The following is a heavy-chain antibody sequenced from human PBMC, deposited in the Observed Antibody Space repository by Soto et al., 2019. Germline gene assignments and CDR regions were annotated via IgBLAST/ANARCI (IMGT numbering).Heavy chain of an antibody. CDR2: VSGSGGST. CDR1: GFTFRSYA. Sequence: EVQLLESGGGLVQPGGSLRLSCAASGFTFRSYAMSRVRQAPGKGLEWISAVSGSGGSTYYADSVKGRFTISRDNSKDTLYLQMNNLRAEDTAVYYCAKPPDYNWNDYWGQGTLVTVSS. J-gene: IGHJ4*02. D-gene: IGHD1-20*01. V-gene: IGHV3-23*01. CDR3: AKPPDYNWNDY.